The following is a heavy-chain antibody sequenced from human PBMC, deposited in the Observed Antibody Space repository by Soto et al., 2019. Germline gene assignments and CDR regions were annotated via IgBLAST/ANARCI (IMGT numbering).Heavy chain of an antibody. CDR1: GFTFSSYA. Sequence: ESGGGVVQPGRSLRLSCAASGFTFSSYAMHWVRQAPGKGLEWVAVISYDGSNKYYADSVKGRFTISRDNSKNTLYLQMNSLRPEDTAVYYCARAGDSRVSIFWYFGLWGRGTLVTVSS. D-gene: IGHD3-22*01. CDR2: ISYDGSNK. V-gene: IGHV3-30-3*01. J-gene: IGHJ2*01. CDR3: ARAGDSRVSIFWYFGL.